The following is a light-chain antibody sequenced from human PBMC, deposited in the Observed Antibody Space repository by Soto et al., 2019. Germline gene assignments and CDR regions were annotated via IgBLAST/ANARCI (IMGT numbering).Light chain of an antibody. Sequence: DIQMTQSPSTLSGSVGDRVTITCRASQTISSLLAWYQHKPWKAPKVLIYDASRLESGVPSRFSGSGSGTEFTLTISRLQPDDFASYYCQQYDSYSWTFGQGTKVDIK. CDR2: DAS. CDR3: QQYDSYSWT. V-gene: IGKV1-5*01. J-gene: IGKJ1*01. CDR1: QTISSL.